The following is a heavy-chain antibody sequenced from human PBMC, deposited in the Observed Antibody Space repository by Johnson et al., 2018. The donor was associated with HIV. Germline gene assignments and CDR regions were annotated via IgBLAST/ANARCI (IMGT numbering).Heavy chain of an antibody. CDR1: GFTFSTYG. J-gene: IGHJ3*02. CDR2: IYSGGST. CDR3: VRGIVVVVAAGRADAFDI. D-gene: IGHD2-15*01. V-gene: IGHV3-NL1*01. Sequence: QVQLVESGGGVVQPGRSLRLSCAASGFTFSTYGMHWVRQAPGKGLEWVSVIYSGGSTYYADSVKGRFTISRDNSKNTLYLQMNSLRAEDTALYYCVRGIVVVVAAGRADAFDIWGKGTMVTVSS.